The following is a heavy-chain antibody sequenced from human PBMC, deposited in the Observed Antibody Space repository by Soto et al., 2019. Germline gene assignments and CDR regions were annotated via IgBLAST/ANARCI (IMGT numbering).Heavy chain of an antibody. J-gene: IGHJ6*02. CDR3: ARSVRSGTYPYYYYAMDV. Sequence: VGSLRLSCAASGFTFSAYWMHWVRQAPGKGLVWVSRIHSNGNITTYADFVKGRFTISRDNAKNTLYLQMNSLRAEDTAVYYCARSVRSGTYPYYYYAMDVWGQGTTVTVSS. CDR2: IHSNGNIT. D-gene: IGHD3-10*01. V-gene: IGHV3-74*03. CDR1: GFTFSAYW.